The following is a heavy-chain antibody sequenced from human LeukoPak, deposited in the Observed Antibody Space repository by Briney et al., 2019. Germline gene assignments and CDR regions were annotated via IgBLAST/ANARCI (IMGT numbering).Heavy chain of an antibody. Sequence: ASVKVSCKASGGTFSSYAISWVRQAPGQGLEWMGWMNPNSGNTGYAQKFQGRVTMTRNTSISTAYMELSSLRSEDTAVYYCARGVHGSGSYYNPYYYYGMDVWGQGTTVTVSS. D-gene: IGHD3-10*01. CDR1: GGTFSSYA. CDR2: MNPNSGNT. V-gene: IGHV1-8*02. CDR3: ARGVHGSGSYYNPYYYYGMDV. J-gene: IGHJ6*02.